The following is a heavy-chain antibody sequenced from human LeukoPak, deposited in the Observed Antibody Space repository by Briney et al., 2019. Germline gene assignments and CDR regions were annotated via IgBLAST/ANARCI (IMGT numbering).Heavy chain of an antibody. CDR2: IKQGGSEK. CDR3: ARAPDTARFDP. CDR1: GFSFSDYY. D-gene: IGHD5-18*01. J-gene: IGHJ5*02. Sequence: PGGSLRLSCAASGFSFSDYYMSWIRQAPGKGLEWVANIKQGGSEKYYVDSVKGRFTISRDNAKNSVYLQMNSLRVEDTAVYYCARAPDTARFDPWGQGTLVTVSS. V-gene: IGHV3-7*01.